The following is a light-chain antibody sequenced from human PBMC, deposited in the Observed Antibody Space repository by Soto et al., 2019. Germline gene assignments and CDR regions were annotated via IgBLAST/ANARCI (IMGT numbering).Light chain of an antibody. V-gene: IGKV1-5*03. CDR3: QQYNSLSSVS. J-gene: IGKJ4*01. CDR2: MAS. Sequence: DIQLTQSPSTLSASVGGRVTITCRASQSITNWLACYQQKPGKAPKVLIHMASSLKSGVPSRFSGSGSGTEFTLTITSLQPDDSATYYCQQYNSLSSVSFGGGTKVDIK. CDR1: QSITNW.